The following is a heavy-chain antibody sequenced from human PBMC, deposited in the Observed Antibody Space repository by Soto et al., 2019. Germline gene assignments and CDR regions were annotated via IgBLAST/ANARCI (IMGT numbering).Heavy chain of an antibody. D-gene: IGHD3-10*01. J-gene: IGHJ4*02. CDR3: ARLGAYLGSASSGGYYFDS. CDR2: IIPIVGTA. CDR1: GGTFSGYP. Sequence: QVQLVQSGAEVKKPGSSVKVSCEASGGTFSGYPVSWVRQAPGQGLEWMGGIIPIVGTANYAQKFQGRITITADDSTRTVYLGLSSLRSEDEAVYYCARLGAYLGSASSGGYYFDSWGQGTLVTVSS. V-gene: IGHV1-69*01.